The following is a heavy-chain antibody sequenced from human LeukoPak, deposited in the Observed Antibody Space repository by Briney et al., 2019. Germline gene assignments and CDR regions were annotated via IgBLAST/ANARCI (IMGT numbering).Heavy chain of an antibody. D-gene: IGHD2-15*01. J-gene: IGHJ5*02. CDR3: AREQPQNIVVMVAAITGSSWFDP. CDR2: IIPIFGTA. Sequence: SSVKVSCKASGGTFSSYAISWVRQAPGQGLEWMGGIIPIFGTANYAQKFQGRVTITADESTSTAYMELSSLRSEDTAVYYCAREQPQNIVVMVAAITGSSWFDPWGQGTLVTVSS. V-gene: IGHV1-69*01. CDR1: GGTFSSYA.